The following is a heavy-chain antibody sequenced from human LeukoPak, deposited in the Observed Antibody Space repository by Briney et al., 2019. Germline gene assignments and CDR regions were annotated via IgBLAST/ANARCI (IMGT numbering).Heavy chain of an antibody. Sequence: GGSLRLSCAASGSTFSSYGMHWVRQAPGKGLEWVAVISYDGSNKYYADSVKGRFTISRDNSKNTLYLQMNSLRAEDTAVYYCAKEAFVGDYAPFDYWGQGTLVTVSS. CDR2: ISYDGSNK. V-gene: IGHV3-30*18. D-gene: IGHD4-17*01. CDR3: AKEAFVGDYAPFDY. CDR1: GSTFSSYG. J-gene: IGHJ4*02.